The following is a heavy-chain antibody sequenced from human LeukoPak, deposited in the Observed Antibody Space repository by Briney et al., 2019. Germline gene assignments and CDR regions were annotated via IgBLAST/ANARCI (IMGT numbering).Heavy chain of an antibody. CDR1: GFTVTSNH. CDR2: IYGDGRI. CDR3: ARESGYSYGLAGFFDY. D-gene: IGHD5-18*01. J-gene: IGHJ4*02. Sequence: PGGSLRLSCAASGFTVTSNHMSWVRQAPGKGLEWVSVIYGDGRIHYADSVKGRFTISRDDSKNTLYLQMNSLRAEDTAVYYCARESGYSYGLAGFFDYWGQGTLVTVSS. V-gene: IGHV3-53*01.